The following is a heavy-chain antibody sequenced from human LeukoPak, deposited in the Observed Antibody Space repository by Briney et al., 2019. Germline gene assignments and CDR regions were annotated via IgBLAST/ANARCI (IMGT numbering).Heavy chain of an antibody. J-gene: IGHJ6*02. D-gene: IGHD3-3*01. V-gene: IGHV4-34*01. CDR2: INHSGST. Sequence: SETLSLTCAVYGGSFSGYYWSWIRQPPGKGLEWIGEINHSGSTNYNPSLKSRVTISVDTSKNQFSLKLSSATAADTAVYYCARAVGNNDFWSGYYVNYYGMDVWGQGTTVTVSS. CDR3: ARAVGNNDFWSGYYVNYYGMDV. CDR1: GGSFSGYY.